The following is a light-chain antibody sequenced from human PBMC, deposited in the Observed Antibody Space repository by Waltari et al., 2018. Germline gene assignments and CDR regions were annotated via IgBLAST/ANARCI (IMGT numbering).Light chain of an antibody. CDR2: VNSDGSH. CDR1: SGHSSNL. Sequence: QLVLTQSPSASASLGASVKLTCTLSSGHSSNLIAWHQQQPEKGPRYLRKVNSDGSHTKGDEIPDRFSGSSSGAERYRTISIVQSEDEADYYCQTGGHGTWVFGGGTKLTVL. V-gene: IGLV4-69*01. CDR3: QTGGHGTWV. J-gene: IGLJ3*02.